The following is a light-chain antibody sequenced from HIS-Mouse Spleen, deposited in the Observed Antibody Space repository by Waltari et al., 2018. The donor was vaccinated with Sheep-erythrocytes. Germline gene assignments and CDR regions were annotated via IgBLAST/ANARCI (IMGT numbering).Light chain of an antibody. CDR1: SSDVGSYNL. CDR3: SSYAGSNNWV. V-gene: IGLV2-8*01. CDR2: EVS. Sequence: QSALTQPASVSGSPGQSITISCTGTSSDVGSYNLVAWYQQHPGKAPKLMIDEVSKRPSGVPDRFSGSKSGNTASLTVSGLQAEDEADYYCSSYAGSNNWVFGGGTKLTVL. J-gene: IGLJ3*02.